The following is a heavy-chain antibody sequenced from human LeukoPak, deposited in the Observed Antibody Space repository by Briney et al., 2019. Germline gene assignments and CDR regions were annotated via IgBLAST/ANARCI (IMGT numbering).Heavy chain of an antibody. J-gene: IGHJ3*02. CDR3: ARDSPYGDYDAFDI. CDR2: IKEDGSEK. Sequence: PGGSLRLSCAASGFPFSPYWMSWVRQAPGKGLEWVANIKEDGSEKYYVDSVKGRFTISRDNAKNSLYLEMTSLRAEDTAVYYCARDSPYGDYDAFDIWGQGTMVTVSS. CDR1: GFPFSPYW. D-gene: IGHD4-17*01. V-gene: IGHV3-7*01.